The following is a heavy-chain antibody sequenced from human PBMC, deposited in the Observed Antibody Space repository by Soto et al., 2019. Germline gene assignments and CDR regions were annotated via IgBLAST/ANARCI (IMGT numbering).Heavy chain of an antibody. V-gene: IGHV1-69*13. CDR1: GGTFSSYA. CDR3: ARDPTTIAAAGYHYYYGMDV. D-gene: IGHD6-13*01. J-gene: IGHJ6*02. CDR2: IIPIFGTA. Sequence: GASVKVSCKASGGTFSSYAISWVRQAPGQGLEWMGGIIPIFGTANYAQKFQGRVTITADESTSTAHMELSSLRSEDTAVYYCARDPTTIAAAGYHYYYGMDVWGQGTTVTVSS.